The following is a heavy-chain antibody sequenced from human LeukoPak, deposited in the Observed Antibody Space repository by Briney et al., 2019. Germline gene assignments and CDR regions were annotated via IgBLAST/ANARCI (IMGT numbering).Heavy chain of an antibody. V-gene: IGHV3-23*01. D-gene: IGHD2-8*01. J-gene: IGHJ4*02. CDR2: ISGSGGST. Sequence: GGSLRLSCGASGFRFSSYAMSWVRQAPGKGLEWVSTISGSGGSTYYADSVKGRFTISRDNSKNTLYLQMNSLRAEDTGVYYCAKDRSCTNGVCHGDFDYWGQGTLVTVSS. CDR3: AKDRSCTNGVCHGDFDY. CDR1: GFRFSSYA.